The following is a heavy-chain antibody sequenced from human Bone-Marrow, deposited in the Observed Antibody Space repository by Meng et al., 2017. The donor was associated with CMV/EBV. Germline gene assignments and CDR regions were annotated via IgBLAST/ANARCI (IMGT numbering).Heavy chain of an antibody. CDR3: AKGVERSSTTTGYYGIDV. D-gene: IGHD2-2*01. V-gene: IGHV3-23*01. J-gene: IGHJ6*02. CDR2: ISGSGGST. Sequence: GESLKISCAASGFTFSSYAMSWVRQTPGKGLEWVSAISGSGGSTDYADSVKGRFTISRDNSKNTLYLQMNSLRVDDTAVYYCAKGVERSSTTTGYYGIDVWGQGTTVTVSS. CDR1: GFTFSSYA.